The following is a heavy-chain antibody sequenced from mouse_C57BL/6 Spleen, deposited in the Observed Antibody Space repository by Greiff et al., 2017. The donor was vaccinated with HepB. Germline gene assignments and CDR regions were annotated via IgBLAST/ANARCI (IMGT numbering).Heavy chain of an antibody. CDR2: INPSSGYT. J-gene: IGHJ2*01. V-gene: IGHV1-4*01. CDR1: GYTFTSYT. CDR3: ARWNYGSSFYYFDY. Sequence: VQLQQSGAELARPGASVKMSCKASGYTFTSYTMHWVKQRPGQGLEWIGYINPSSGYTKYNQKFKDKATLTADKSSSTAYMKLSSLTSEDSAVYYCARWNYGSSFYYFDYWGQGTTLTVSS. D-gene: IGHD1-1*01.